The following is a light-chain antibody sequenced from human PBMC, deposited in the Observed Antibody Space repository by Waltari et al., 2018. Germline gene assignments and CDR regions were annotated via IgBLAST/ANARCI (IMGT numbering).Light chain of an antibody. J-gene: IGKJ1*01. CDR2: AAS. V-gene: IGKV1-NL1*01. CDR3: QQYYTPPWT. CDR1: QGITNS. Sequence: DIQMTQSPSSLSPSVADRVTITCRASQGITNSLAWYQQKPGKAPKLLLYAASRLESGVPSRFSGSGSGTDYTLTISSLQPEDFATYFCQQYYTPPWTFGQGTKVEIK.